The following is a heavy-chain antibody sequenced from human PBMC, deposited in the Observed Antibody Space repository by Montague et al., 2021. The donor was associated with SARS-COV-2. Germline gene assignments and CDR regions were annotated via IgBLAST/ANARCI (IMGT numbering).Heavy chain of an antibody. V-gene: IGHV3-30*04. D-gene: IGHD3-16*02. CDR3: ARMRLGELSFYSFWYYGMDV. J-gene: IGHJ6*02. CDR2: ISYDGDNK. CDR1: GFTLSNYA. Sequence: SLRLSCAASGFTLSNYAINWVRQAPGKGLEWVAVISYDGDNKHYADSAKGRFTISRDNFKNTVYLEMNSLRGDDTGVYYCARMRLGELSFYSFWYYGMDVWGQGTTVTVS.